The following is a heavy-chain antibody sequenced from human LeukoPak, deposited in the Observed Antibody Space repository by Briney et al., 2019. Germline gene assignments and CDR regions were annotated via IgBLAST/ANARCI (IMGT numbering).Heavy chain of an antibody. V-gene: IGHV4-61*08. D-gene: IGHD4-17*01. J-gene: IGHJ5*02. CDR1: GGSISSGDYY. Sequence: SQTLSLTCTVSGGSISSGDYYWSWIRQPPGEGLEWIGYIYYSGSTDYNPSLKSRVTISVDTSKNQFSLKLSSVTAADTAVYYCASSLDYGDNWFDPWGQGTLVTVSS. CDR2: IYYSGST. CDR3: ASSLDYGDNWFDP.